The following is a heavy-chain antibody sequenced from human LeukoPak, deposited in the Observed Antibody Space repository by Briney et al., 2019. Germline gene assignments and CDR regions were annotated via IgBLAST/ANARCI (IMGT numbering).Heavy chain of an antibody. D-gene: IGHD3-10*01. CDR3: ARAGFGELLSPHFDY. V-gene: IGHV1-18*01. Sequence: ASVKVSCKASGYTFTSYGISWVRQAPGQGLEWMGWISAYNGNTNYAQKLQGRVTMATDASTSTAYMEPRSLRSDDTAVYYCARAGFGELLSPHFDYWGQGTLVTVSS. J-gene: IGHJ4*02. CDR2: ISAYNGNT. CDR1: GYTFTSYG.